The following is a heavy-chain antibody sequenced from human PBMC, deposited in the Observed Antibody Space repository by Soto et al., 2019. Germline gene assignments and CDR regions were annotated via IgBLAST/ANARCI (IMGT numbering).Heavy chain of an antibody. Sequence: QVRLEQWGAGLLKPSETLSLTCAIYGASLGGFHWTWLRQAPGKGLEWIGELIHGGSTNYNPSLKGRVSFCLDTYKNQFSLHLMSVTAADTAVYYCARSPLGYDYVRQTWREVGDSFDIWGRGTLVTVSS. D-gene: IGHD3-16*01. V-gene: IGHV4-34*12. J-gene: IGHJ3*02. CDR2: LIHGGST. CDR3: ARSPLGYDYVRQTWREVGDSFDI. CDR1: GASLGGFH.